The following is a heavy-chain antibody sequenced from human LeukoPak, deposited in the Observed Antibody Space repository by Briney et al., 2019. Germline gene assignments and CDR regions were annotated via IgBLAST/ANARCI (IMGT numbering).Heavy chain of an antibody. V-gene: IGHV3-23*01. J-gene: IGHJ4*02. CDR1: GFTFSSYA. D-gene: IGHD3-22*01. CDR2: ISGSGGST. Sequence: AGGSLRLSCAASGFTFSSYAMSWVRQAPGKGLELVSAISGSGGSTYYADSVKGRFTISRDNSKNTLYLQMNSLRAEDTAVYYCAKIVGGYDSSGYVANGQLDYWGQGTLVTVSS. CDR3: AKIVGGYDSSGYVANGQLDY.